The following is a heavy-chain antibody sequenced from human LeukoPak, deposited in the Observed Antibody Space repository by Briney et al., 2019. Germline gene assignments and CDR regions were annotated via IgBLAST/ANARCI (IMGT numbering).Heavy chain of an antibody. V-gene: IGHV3-21*01. CDR1: GFTFSSYS. J-gene: IGHJ4*02. CDR2: ISSSSSYI. D-gene: IGHD4-17*01. CDR3: ARDRTLLNYGDYVFDY. Sequence: GGSLRLSCAASGFTFSSYSMNWVRQAPGKGLEWVSSISSSSSYIYYADSVKGRFTISRDNAKNSLYLQMNSLRAEDTAVYYCARDRTLLNYGDYVFDYWGQGTLVTVSS.